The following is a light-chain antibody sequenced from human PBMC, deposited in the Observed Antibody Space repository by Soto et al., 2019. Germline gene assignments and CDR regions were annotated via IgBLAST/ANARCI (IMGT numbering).Light chain of an antibody. CDR1: QSGRTY. Sequence: EIVLTQSPATLSVSPGERATLSCRASQSGRTYLAWYQQRPGQAPRLLIYDASNRATGIPARFSGSGSGTDFTLTISSLEPEDFAVYYCQQRTNWPPMLTFGGGTKVQVK. V-gene: IGKV3-11*01. J-gene: IGKJ4*01. CDR2: DAS. CDR3: QQRTNWPPMLT.